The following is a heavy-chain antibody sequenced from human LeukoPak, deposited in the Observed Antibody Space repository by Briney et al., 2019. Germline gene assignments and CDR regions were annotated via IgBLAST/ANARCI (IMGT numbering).Heavy chain of an antibody. CDR3: ARVARQQLVRGRAFDI. V-gene: IGHV3-11*04. Sequence: PGGSLRLSCAASGFTFSDYYMSWIRQAPGKGLEWVSYISSSGNIKYYADSLKGRFTISRDNAKNSLYLQMDSLRAEDTAVYYCARVARQQLVRGRAFDIWGQGTMVTVSS. CDR2: ISSSGNIK. CDR1: GFTFSDYY. D-gene: IGHD6-13*01. J-gene: IGHJ3*02.